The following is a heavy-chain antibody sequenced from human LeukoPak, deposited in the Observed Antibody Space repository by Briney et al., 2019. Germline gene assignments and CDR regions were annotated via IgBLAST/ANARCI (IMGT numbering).Heavy chain of an antibody. CDR1: GFTFSSYG. CDR3: AKDLEWESTGDFDY. V-gene: IGHV3-33*06. D-gene: IGHD1-26*01. J-gene: IGHJ4*02. Sequence: PGGSLRLSCAASGFTFSSYGMHWVRQAPGKGLEWVAVIWYDGSNKYYADSVKGRFTISGDNSKNTLYLQMNSLRAEDTAVYYCAKDLEWESTGDFDYWGQGTLVTVSS. CDR2: IWYDGSNK.